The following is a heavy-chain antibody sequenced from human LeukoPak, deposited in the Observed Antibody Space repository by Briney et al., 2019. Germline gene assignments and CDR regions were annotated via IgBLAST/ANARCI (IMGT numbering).Heavy chain of an antibody. D-gene: IGHD4-11*01. V-gene: IGHV4-4*02. CDR1: GGSISSSNW. Sequence: SETLSLTCAVSGGSISSSNWWSWVRPPPGKGLEWIGEIYHSGSTYYNPSLKSRVTISIDKSKNQFSLKLSSVTAADTAVYYCAGKMSTVSYYYMDVWGKGTTGTVS. CDR3: AGKMSTVSYYYMDV. J-gene: IGHJ6*03. CDR2: IYHSGST.